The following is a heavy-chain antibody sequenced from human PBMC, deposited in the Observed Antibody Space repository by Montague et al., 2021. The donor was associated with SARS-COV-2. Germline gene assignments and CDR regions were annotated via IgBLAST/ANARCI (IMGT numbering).Heavy chain of an antibody. J-gene: IGHJ4*02. D-gene: IGHD1-26*01. V-gene: IGHV3-23*01. Sequence: SLRLSCAASGFTFSSYAMSWVRQAPGKGLEWVSTITGNGGSTYYADSVKGRFTISRDNSKNTLYLQMNSLRAEDTAVYYCAKGGVWERRGLTTFDYWGQGTLVTVSS. CDR3: AKGGVWERRGLTTFDY. CDR1: GFTFSSYA. CDR2: ITGNGGST.